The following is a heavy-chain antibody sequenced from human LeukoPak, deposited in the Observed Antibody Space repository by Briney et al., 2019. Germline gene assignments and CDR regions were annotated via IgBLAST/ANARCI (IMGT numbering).Heavy chain of an antibody. J-gene: IGHJ1*01. Sequence: ASVKVSCKASGYTFTSYAMNWVRQAPGQGLEWMGWINTNTGNPTYAQGFTGRFVFSLDTSVSTAYLQISSLKAEDTAVYYCARAEETYSSSWYRGGGGSFQHWGQGTLVTVSS. CDR1: GYTFTSYA. V-gene: IGHV7-4-1*02. D-gene: IGHD6-13*01. CDR2: INTNTGNP. CDR3: ARAEETYSSSWYRGGGGSFQH.